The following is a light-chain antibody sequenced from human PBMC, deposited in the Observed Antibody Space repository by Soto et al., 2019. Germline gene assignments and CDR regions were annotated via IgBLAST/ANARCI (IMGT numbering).Light chain of an antibody. V-gene: IGKV3-20*01. CDR1: QTVSSSY. CDR3: QQYGSSLWT. J-gene: IGKJ1*01. CDR2: GAS. Sequence: EIVLTQSPGILSLSPGGRATLSCRASQTVSSSYLAWYQQKPGQAPRLLIYGASSRATGIPDRFSGSGSGTDFTLTISRLEPEDFAVYYCQQYGSSLWTFGQGTKVEIK.